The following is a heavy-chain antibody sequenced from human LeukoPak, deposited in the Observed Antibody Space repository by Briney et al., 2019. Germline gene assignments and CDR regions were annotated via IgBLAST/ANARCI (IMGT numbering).Heavy chain of an antibody. V-gene: IGHV1-2*02. Sequence: VASVKVSCKASGYTFTGYYMHWVRQAHGQGLEWMGWINPNSGGTNYAQKPQGRVTMTTDTSTSTAYMELRSLRSDDTAVYYCARDWGYNYLYYFDYWGQGTLVTVSS. CDR1: GYTFTGYY. CDR3: ARDWGYNYLYYFDY. D-gene: IGHD5-18*01. J-gene: IGHJ4*02. CDR2: INPNSGGT.